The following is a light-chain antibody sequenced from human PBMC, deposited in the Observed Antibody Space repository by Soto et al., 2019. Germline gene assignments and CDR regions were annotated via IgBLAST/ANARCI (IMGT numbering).Light chain of an antibody. CDR1: SSNIGGTNY. Sequence: QSVLTQPPSASGTPGQKVFISCSGSSSNIGGTNYAYWYQQLPGAAPKLLMHSNNLRPSGVPERISGSKFGTAASLAISGLRSEDEAVYYSASWDDRLGAVIFGGGTTVTVL. J-gene: IGLJ2*01. CDR2: SNN. CDR3: ASWDDRLGAVI. V-gene: IGLV1-47*02.